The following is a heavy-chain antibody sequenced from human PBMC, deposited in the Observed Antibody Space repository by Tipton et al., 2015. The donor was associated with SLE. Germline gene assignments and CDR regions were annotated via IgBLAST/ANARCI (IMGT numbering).Heavy chain of an antibody. J-gene: IGHJ6*02. CDR3: ARNVVPVPFHYYAVDV. V-gene: IGHV3-30*03. Sequence: SLRLSCAASGFTFSSYSMNWVRQAPGKGLEWVALIAYDGSNKYYADSVKGRFTISRDNSKNTVYLQMNSLRAEDTAVYYCARNVVPVPFHYYAVDVWGQGTTVTVSS. CDR2: IAYDGSNK. D-gene: IGHD2-2*01. CDR1: GFTFSSYS.